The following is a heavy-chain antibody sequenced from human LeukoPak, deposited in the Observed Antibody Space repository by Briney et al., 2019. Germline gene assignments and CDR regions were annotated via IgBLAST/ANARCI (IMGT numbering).Heavy chain of an antibody. Sequence: GGSLRLSCVASGFTFNNYAMTWVRQAPGKGLEWVSAISGSGYSTYYADSVKGRFTISRDNAKNSLYLQMNSLRAEDTAVYYCARSPRGYSFYFDYWGQGTLVTVSS. CDR3: ARSPRGYSFYFDY. V-gene: IGHV3-23*01. D-gene: IGHD3-22*01. J-gene: IGHJ4*02. CDR1: GFTFNNYA. CDR2: ISGSGYST.